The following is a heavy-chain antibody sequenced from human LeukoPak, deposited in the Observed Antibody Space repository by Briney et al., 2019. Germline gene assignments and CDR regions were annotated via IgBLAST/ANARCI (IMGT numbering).Heavy chain of an antibody. V-gene: IGHV1-2*04. J-gene: IGHJ4*02. CDR2: INPNSGGT. CDR3: ARGLVGATIRYFDY. D-gene: IGHD1-26*01. CDR1: GYTFTGYY. Sequence: ASVKVSCKASGYTFTGYYMHWVRQAPGQGLEWMGWINPNSGGTNYAQKFQGWVTMTRDTSISTAYMELSRLRSDDTAVYYCARGLVGATIRYFDYWGQGTLVTVSS.